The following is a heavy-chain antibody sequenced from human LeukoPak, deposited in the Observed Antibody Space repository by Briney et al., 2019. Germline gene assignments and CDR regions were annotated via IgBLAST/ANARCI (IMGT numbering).Heavy chain of an antibody. CDR3: AREEVGDYVDY. CDR1: GGSIGGGGYY. D-gene: IGHD1-26*01. Sequence: PSQTLSLTCTVSGGSIGGGGYYWGWFGRPAGKGLGWIGRIYTSGSTNYNPSLKSRVTISVDTSKNQFSLKLSSVTAADTAVYYCAREEVGDYVDYWGQGTLVTVSS. J-gene: IGHJ4*02. V-gene: IGHV4-61*02. CDR2: IYTSGST.